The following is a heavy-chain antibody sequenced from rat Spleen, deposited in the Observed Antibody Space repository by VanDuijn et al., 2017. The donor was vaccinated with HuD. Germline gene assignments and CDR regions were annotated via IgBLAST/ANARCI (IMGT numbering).Heavy chain of an antibody. D-gene: IGHD1-12*02. CDR3: TIGSHYHDVPYYYEY. Sequence: EVQLVESGGGLVQPGRSLKLSCAASGFTFSDYYMAWVRQAPTKGLEWVATISYDGSSTYYRDSVKGRFTISRDNAKSTLYLQMNSLRSEDTATYYCTIGSHYHDVPYYYEYWGQGVMVTVSA. V-gene: IGHV5-29*01. CDR2: ISYDGSST. CDR1: GFTFSDYY. J-gene: IGHJ2*01.